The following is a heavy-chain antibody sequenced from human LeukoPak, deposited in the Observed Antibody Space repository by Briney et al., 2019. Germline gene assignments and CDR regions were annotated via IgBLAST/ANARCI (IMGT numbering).Heavy chain of an antibody. Sequence: GGSLRLSCAASGFTFSSYSMNWVRQAPGKGLEWVSSISSSSSYIYYADSVKGRFTISRDNAKNTLYLQMNSLRAEDTAVYYCARTGGSQGGNYWGQGTLVTVSS. CDR1: GFTFSSYS. CDR3: ARTGGSQGGNY. V-gene: IGHV3-21*04. J-gene: IGHJ4*02. CDR2: ISSSSSYI. D-gene: IGHD1-26*01.